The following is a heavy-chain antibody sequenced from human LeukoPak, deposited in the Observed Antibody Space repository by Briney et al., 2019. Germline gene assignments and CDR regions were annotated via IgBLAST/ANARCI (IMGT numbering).Heavy chain of an antibody. CDR3: ARGYTRVLIDY. Sequence: SETLSPTCAVYGVSFSDYYWSWIRQPPGKGREWIGEIQHSGSTNYNPSLKSRVTISVATSKNQLSLKLSSVTAADTAVYYCARGYTRVLIDYWGQGTLVTVSS. V-gene: IGHV4-34*01. CDR2: IQHSGST. CDR1: GVSFSDYY. D-gene: IGHD2-2*02. J-gene: IGHJ4*02.